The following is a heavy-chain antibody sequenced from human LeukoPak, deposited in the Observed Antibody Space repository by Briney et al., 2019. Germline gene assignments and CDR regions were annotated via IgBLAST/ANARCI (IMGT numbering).Heavy chain of an antibody. Sequence: ASVNVSCTTSDYTFTSYGISWVRQAPGQGLEWMGWISTYNGNTHYAHYAQRLQGIVTMATDTATSTGYMELRRLRSDDTAVYYCARNSSSYIDFWGQGTLVTVSS. V-gene: IGHV1-18*01. CDR2: ISTYNGNTHYA. CDR3: ARNSSSYIDF. CDR1: DYTFTSYG. J-gene: IGHJ4*02. D-gene: IGHD3-22*01.